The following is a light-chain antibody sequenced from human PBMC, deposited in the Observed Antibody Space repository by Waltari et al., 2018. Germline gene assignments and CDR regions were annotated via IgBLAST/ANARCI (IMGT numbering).Light chain of an antibody. J-gene: IGLJ3*02. Sequence: SYEVTQPPSASVSPGQTARITCPGANLGTKYACWYQQKPGQSPVLVIYQDNKRPSGIPERFSGFNSGNTATLTISGTQAMDEADYYCQAWDSGSGVVFGGGTKLTVL. CDR3: QAWDSGSGVV. V-gene: IGLV3-1*01. CDR2: QDN. CDR1: NLGTKY.